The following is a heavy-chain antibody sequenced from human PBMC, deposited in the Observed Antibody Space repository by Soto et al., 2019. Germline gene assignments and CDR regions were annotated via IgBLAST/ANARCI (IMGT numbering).Heavy chain of an antibody. CDR1: GFTFSSYA. CDR2: ISGSGGST. V-gene: IGHV3-23*01. D-gene: IGHD3-22*01. J-gene: IGHJ3*02. Sequence: GVSLRLSCAASGFTFSSYAMSWVRQAPGKGLEWVSAISGSGGSTYYADSVKCRFTISRDNSKNTLYLQMNSLRAEDTAVYYCAKDYRLFFFGPSAFDIWGQGTMVTV. CDR3: AKDYRLFFFGPSAFDI.